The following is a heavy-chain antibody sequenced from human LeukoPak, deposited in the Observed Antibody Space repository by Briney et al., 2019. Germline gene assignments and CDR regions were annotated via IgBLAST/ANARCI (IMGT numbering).Heavy chain of an antibody. CDR2: ISGSGGST. Sequence: GGSLRLSCAASGFTFSSYAMIWVRQASGKGLEWVSAISGSGGSTYYADSVKGRFTISRDNSMNTLYLQMNSLRAEDTAVYYCAKVRATYFDYWGQGTLVTVSS. CDR1: GFTFSSYA. D-gene: IGHD1-26*01. CDR3: AKVRATYFDY. V-gene: IGHV3-23*01. J-gene: IGHJ4*02.